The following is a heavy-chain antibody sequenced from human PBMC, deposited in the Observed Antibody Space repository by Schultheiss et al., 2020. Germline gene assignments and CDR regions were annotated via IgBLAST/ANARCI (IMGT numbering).Heavy chain of an antibody. V-gene: IGHV4-59*08. Sequence: SQTLSLTCTVSGGSISGDYWGSWVRQSPGKGLEWIGYVNYSGSSNYNPSLKSRVTISVDTSKNQFSLKLSSVTATDTAVYYCARLAVGETGNFFENWGRGTLVTVAS. D-gene: IGHD3-3*01. J-gene: IGHJ4*02. CDR3: ARLAVGETGNFFEN. CDR1: GGSISGDY. CDR2: VNYSGSS.